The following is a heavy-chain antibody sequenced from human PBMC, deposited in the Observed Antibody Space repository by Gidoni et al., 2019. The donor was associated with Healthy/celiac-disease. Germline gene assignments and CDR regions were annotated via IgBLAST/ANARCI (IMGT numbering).Heavy chain of an antibody. Sequence: QVQLVQSGAEVKKPGSSVKVSCKAYGGTFSSYAISWVRQAPGQGLEWVGGIIPIFGTANYAQKFQGRVKITADKSTSTAYMELSSLRSEDTAVYYCARPVVPAATYAFDIWGQGTMVTVSS. CDR2: IIPIFGTA. CDR1: GGTFSSYA. J-gene: IGHJ3*02. D-gene: IGHD2-2*01. V-gene: IGHV1-69*06. CDR3: ARPVVPAATYAFDI.